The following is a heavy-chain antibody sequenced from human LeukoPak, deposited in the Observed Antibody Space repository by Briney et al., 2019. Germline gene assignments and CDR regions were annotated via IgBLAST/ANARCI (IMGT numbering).Heavy chain of an antibody. V-gene: IGHV1-2*02. CDR2: INPNSGGT. J-gene: IGHJ4*02. CDR3: ARDGHFDY. CDR1: GYTFTGYN. Sequence: ASVKVSCKSSGYTFTGYNMQWLRQAPGQGGEGMGWINPNSGGTNYAQKFQGRVTMTRDTSISTAYMELSRLRSDDTAVYYCARDGHFDYWGQGTLVTVSS.